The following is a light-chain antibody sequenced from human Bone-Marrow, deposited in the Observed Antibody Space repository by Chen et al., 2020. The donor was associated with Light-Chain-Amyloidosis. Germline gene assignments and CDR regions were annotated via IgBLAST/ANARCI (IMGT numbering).Light chain of an antibody. CDR3: QQYGDSPKT. Sequence: IVLTQSPGTLSLSPGERATLSCRASQSVSRSSLAWYQQKPGQAPRLLIYGASSRPTGIPDRFSGSGSGSDFILTISRLEPEDFAVYYCQQYGDSPKTFGQGTKVEIK. CDR1: QSVSRSS. J-gene: IGKJ1*01. CDR2: GAS. V-gene: IGKV3-20*01.